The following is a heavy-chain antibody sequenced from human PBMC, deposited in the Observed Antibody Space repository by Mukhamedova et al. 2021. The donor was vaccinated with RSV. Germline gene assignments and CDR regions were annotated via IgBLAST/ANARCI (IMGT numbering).Heavy chain of an antibody. CDR2: IDPSGGST. CDR3: ASDLNWGSSRGIDY. Sequence: EWMGMIDPSGGSTAYAQKFQGRVTMTSDTSTTTVYMEVSNLRSDDTSVYYCASDLNWGSSRGIDYWGQGTLVTVSS. J-gene: IGHJ4*02. V-gene: IGHV1-46*01. D-gene: IGHD7-27*01.